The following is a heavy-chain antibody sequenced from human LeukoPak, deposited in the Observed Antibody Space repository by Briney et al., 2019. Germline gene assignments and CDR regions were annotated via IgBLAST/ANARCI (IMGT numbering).Heavy chain of an antibody. Sequence: SETLSLTCTVSGGSISSGDYYWSWIRQPPGKGLEWIGYIYYSGSTYYNPSLKSRVTISVDTSKNQFSLKLSSVTAADTAVYYCARGIFCGGDCYWSRFDYWGQGTLVTVSS. J-gene: IGHJ4*02. CDR2: IYYSGST. CDR3: ARGIFCGGDCYWSRFDY. V-gene: IGHV4-30-4*08. D-gene: IGHD2-21*01. CDR1: GGSISSGDYY.